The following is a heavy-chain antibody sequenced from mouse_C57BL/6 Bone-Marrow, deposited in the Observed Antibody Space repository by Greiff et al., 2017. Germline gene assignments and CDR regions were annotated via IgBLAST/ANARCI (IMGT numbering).Heavy chain of an antibody. CDR3: ARSGDGYYWFAY. CDR1: GFNIKDYY. Sequence: VQLQQSGAELVKQGASVQLSCTASGFNIKDYYMHWVKQRTEKGLEWIGRIDPEDGETKYAPKFQGKATITADTSSNTAYLQLSSLTSEDTAVYYCARSGDGYYWFAYWGQGTLVTVSA. D-gene: IGHD2-3*01. J-gene: IGHJ3*01. V-gene: IGHV14-2*01. CDR2: IDPEDGET.